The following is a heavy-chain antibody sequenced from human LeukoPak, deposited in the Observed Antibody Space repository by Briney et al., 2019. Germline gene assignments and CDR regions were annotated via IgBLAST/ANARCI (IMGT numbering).Heavy chain of an antibody. CDR2: ISDSGGST. CDR1: GFTFSSYA. CDR3: ATNGGQQPYLYGMDV. V-gene: IGHV3-23*01. Sequence: GGSLRLSCAASGFTFSSYAMSWVRQAPGKGLEWVSAISDSGGSTYYADSVKGRFTISRDNSKNTLYLQMNSLRAEDTAVYYCATNGGQQPYLYGMDVWGQGTTVTVSS. J-gene: IGHJ6*02. D-gene: IGHD6-13*01.